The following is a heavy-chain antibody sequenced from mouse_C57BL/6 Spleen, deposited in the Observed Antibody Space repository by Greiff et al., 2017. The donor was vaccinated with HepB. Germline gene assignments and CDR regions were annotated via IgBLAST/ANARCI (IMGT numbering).Heavy chain of an antibody. CDR2: INPNYGTT. CDR3: ARGGNYDYDGWYFDV. Sequence: VQLKESGPELVKPGASVKISCKASGYSFTDYNMNWVKQSNGKSLEWIGVINPNYGTTSYNQKFKGKATLTVDQSSSTAYMQLNSLTSEDSAVYYCARGGNYDYDGWYFDVWGTGTTVTVSS. V-gene: IGHV1-39*01. CDR1: GYSFTDYN. J-gene: IGHJ1*03. D-gene: IGHD2-4*01.